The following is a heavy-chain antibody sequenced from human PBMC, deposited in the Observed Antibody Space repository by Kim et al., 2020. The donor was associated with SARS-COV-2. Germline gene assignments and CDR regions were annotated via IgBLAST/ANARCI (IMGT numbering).Heavy chain of an antibody. Sequence: PSLTSRVTISVDTSKNQFSLKLSSVTAADTAVYYCASGPLSIVGATYDYWGQGTLVTVSS. J-gene: IGHJ4*02. V-gene: IGHV4-59*09. D-gene: IGHD1-26*01. CDR3: ASGPLSIVGATYDY.